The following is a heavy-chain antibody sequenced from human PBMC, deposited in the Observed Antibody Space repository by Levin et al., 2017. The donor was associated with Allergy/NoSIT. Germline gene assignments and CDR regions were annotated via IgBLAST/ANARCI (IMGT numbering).Heavy chain of an antibody. D-gene: IGHD3-16*02. J-gene: IGHJ4*02. Sequence: QAGGSLRLSCAASGFSFATFAMSWVRQAPGKGLEWVSTLSSGGTTYYADSIKGRSTVSRDNSKDTLYLQLNSLRAEDTAVYYCAKLLRVGEFSYWGQGTLVTVSS. CDR1: GFSFATFA. CDR2: LSSGGTT. CDR3: AKLLRVGEFSY. V-gene: IGHV3-23*01.